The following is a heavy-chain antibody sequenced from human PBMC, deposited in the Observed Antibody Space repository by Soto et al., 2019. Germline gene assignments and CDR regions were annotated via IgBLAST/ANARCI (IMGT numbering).Heavy chain of an antibody. D-gene: IGHD3-16*01. CDR2: INPYNANT. CDR3: ARDRVAGIWGDAFDI. Sequence: ASVKGSCKTSGYTFTNHGINWVRQAPGQGLEWMGWINPYNANTNYSQKLQGRVTMTTDASTTRAYMDLRSLTSDDTAVYYCARDRVAGIWGDAFDIWGQGTVVTVSS. J-gene: IGHJ3*02. V-gene: IGHV1-18*04. CDR1: GYTFTNHG.